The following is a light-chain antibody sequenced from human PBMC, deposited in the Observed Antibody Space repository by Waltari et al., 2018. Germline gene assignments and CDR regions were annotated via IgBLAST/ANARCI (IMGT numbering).Light chain of an antibody. V-gene: IGKV1-17*01. CDR1: QGMGND. CDR3: LQHNTYPLT. CDR2: AAS. Sequence: DIQMTQSPSSLSASVGDRVTITCRASQGMGNDLGWYQQKPGKAPKRLIYAASSLQAGVPSRFSGSGSGTEFTLTISSLQPEDFASYYCLQHNTYPLTFGQGTKLEIK. J-gene: IGKJ2*01.